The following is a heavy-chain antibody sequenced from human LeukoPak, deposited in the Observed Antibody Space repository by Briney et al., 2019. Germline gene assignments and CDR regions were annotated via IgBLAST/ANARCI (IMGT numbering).Heavy chain of an antibody. V-gene: IGHV3-53*01. CDR3: AREGNYYDMDV. J-gene: IGHJ6*02. Sequence: PGGSLRLSCAASGFTFSSYAMSWVRQAPGKGLEWVSVIFSGGTTYYADSVKGRFTISRDNSKNTLYLQMNSLRAEDTAVYYCAREGNYYDMDVWGQGTTVTVSS. CDR1: GFTFSSYA. CDR2: IFSGGTT.